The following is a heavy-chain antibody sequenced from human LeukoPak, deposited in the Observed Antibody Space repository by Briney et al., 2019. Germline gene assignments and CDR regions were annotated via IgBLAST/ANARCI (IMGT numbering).Heavy chain of an antibody. CDR2: ISGSGDGT. CDR1: GFTFSSYA. J-gene: IGHJ4*02. Sequence: GGSLRLSCAASGFTFSSYAMAWVRQAPGKGLEWVSLISGSGDGTYYADSVKRRFTISRDNSRNTVDLQMNSLRAEGTAVYYCAKGNSGGNFFDNWGQGTLLTVSS. CDR3: AKGNSGGNFFDN. V-gene: IGHV3-23*01. D-gene: IGHD1-7*01.